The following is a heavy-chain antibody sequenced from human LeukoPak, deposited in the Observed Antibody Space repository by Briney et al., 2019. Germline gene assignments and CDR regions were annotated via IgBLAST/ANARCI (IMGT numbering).Heavy chain of an antibody. D-gene: IGHD1-1*01. CDR3: AADQPRYPDAFDI. V-gene: IGHV1-46*01. Sequence: ASVKVSCTASGYTFTGYYMHWVRQAPGQGLEWMGIINPSGGRTSYAQKFQGRVTMTRDTSTSTVYMELSSLRSEDTAVYYCAADQPRYPDAFDIWGQGTMVTVSS. CDR2: INPSGGRT. J-gene: IGHJ3*02. CDR1: GYTFTGYY.